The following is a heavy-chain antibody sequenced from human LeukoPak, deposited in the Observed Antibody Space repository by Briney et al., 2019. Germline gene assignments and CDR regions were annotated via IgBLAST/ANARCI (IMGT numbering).Heavy chain of an antibody. Sequence: ASVKVSCKASGYTFTSYCMHWVRQAPGQGLEWMGIINPSGGSTSYAQKFQGRVTMTRDTSTSTVYMELSSLRSEDTAVYYCARDPDCGGDCYFYFDYWGQGTLVTVSS. CDR3: ARDPDCGGDCYFYFDY. D-gene: IGHD2-21*02. J-gene: IGHJ4*02. CDR1: GYTFTSYC. CDR2: INPSGGST. V-gene: IGHV1-46*01.